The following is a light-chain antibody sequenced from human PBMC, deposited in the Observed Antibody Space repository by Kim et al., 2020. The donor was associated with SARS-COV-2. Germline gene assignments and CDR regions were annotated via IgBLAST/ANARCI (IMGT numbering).Light chain of an antibody. CDR3: MQDTHWPYT. CDR2: KVS. V-gene: IGKV2-30*01. J-gene: IGKJ2*01. CDR1: QSLVYSDGNIY. Sequence: DVVMTQSPLSLPVTLGQPASISCRSSQSLVYSDGNIYLNWFQQRPGQSPRRLIYKVSNRDSGVPDRFSGSGSGTDFTLKISRVEAEDVAVYYCMQDTHWPYTFGQGTKLEI.